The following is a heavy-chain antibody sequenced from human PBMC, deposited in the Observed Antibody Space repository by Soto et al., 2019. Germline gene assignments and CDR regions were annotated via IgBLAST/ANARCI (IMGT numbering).Heavy chain of an antibody. CDR3: ARERYCSGGSCYSRGMDV. V-gene: IGHV3-66*01. CDR2: IYSGGST. Sequence: EVQLVESGGGLVQPGGSLRLSCAASGFTVSSNYMSWVRQAPGKGLEWVSVIYSGGSTYYADSVKGRFTISRDNSKNTLYLQMNSLRAEDTAVYYCARERYCSGGSCYSRGMDVWGQGTTVTVSS. CDR1: GFTVSSNY. D-gene: IGHD2-15*01. J-gene: IGHJ6*02.